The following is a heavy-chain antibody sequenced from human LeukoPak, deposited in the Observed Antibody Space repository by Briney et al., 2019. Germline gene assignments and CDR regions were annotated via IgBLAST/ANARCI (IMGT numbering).Heavy chain of an antibody. Sequence: SETLSHTCTVSGGSISSYYWSWIRQPAGKGLEWIGRIYTSGSTNYNPSLKSRVTISVDTSKNQFSLKLSSVTAADTAVYYCAREQQQLDAFDIWGQGTMVTVSS. CDR1: GGSISSYY. CDR2: IYTSGST. J-gene: IGHJ3*02. V-gene: IGHV4-4*07. D-gene: IGHD6-13*01. CDR3: AREQQQLDAFDI.